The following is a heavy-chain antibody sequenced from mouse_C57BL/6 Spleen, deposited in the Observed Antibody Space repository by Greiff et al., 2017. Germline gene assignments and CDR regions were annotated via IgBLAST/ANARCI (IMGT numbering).Heavy chain of an antibody. V-gene: IGHV1-59*01. CDR1: GYTFTSYW. CDR2: IDPSDSYT. J-gene: IGHJ1*03. D-gene: IGHD1-1*01. Sequence: QVQLQQPGAELVRPGTSVKLSCKASGYTFTSYWMHWVKQRPGQGLEWIGVIDPSDSYTNYNQKFKGKATLTVDTSSSTAYMQLSSLTSEDSAVYYCARRYYGTLRYFDVWGTGTTVTVSS. CDR3: ARRYYGTLRYFDV.